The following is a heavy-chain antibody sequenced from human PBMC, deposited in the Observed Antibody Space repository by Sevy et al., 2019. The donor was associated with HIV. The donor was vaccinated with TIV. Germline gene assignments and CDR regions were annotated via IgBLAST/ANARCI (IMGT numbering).Heavy chain of an antibody. V-gene: IGHV3-21*01. CDR2: VFSSSSYI. J-gene: IGHJ6*02. CDR3: ARDKTILEGRYGMDV. CDR1: GFTFSSYN. Sequence: GGSLRLSCAASGFTFSSYNMYWVRQAPGKGLEWVSFVFSSSSYIYYADSVKGRFTISRDNAKNSLYLQMNSLRAEDTAVYYCARDKTILEGRYGMDVWGQWTTVTVSS. D-gene: IGHD3-3*01.